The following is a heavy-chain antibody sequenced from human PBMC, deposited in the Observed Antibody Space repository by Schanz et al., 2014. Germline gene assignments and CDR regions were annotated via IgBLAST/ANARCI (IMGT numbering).Heavy chain of an antibody. CDR3: ATIGVNDYWRFGLDL. Sequence: QVQLVQSGAVVRKPGSSVRVSCKASGGTFTSYAFSWVRQAPGQGLEWMGRIIPIVDITNYAQKFLGRVTITADKSTSTAYMELKSLRSADTAVYYCATIGVNDYWRFGLDLWGQGTTVTVSS. CDR2: IIPIVDIT. D-gene: IGHD3-16*01. V-gene: IGHV1-69*09. J-gene: IGHJ6*02. CDR1: GGTFTSYA.